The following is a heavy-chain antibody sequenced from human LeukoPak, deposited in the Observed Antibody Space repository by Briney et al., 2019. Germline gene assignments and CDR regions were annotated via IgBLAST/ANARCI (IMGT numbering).Heavy chain of an antibody. J-gene: IGHJ6*03. CDR1: GFTFSSYS. Sequence: PGGSLRLSCAASGFTFSSYSMNWVRQAPGKGLEWVSSISSSSSYIYYADSVKGRFTISRDNAKNSLYLQMNSLRAEDTAVYYCARDSSSPYYYYYYMDVWGKETTVTVSS. V-gene: IGHV3-21*01. D-gene: IGHD6-13*01. CDR2: ISSSSSYI. CDR3: ARDSSSPYYYYYYMDV.